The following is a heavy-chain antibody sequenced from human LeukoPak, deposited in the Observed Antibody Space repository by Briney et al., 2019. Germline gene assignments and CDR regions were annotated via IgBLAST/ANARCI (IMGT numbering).Heavy chain of an antibody. CDR1: GFTFSSYA. D-gene: IGHD1-26*01. Sequence: PGGSLRLSCSASGFTFSSYAMHWVRQAPGRGLEWVSAISGSGGSTYYADSVKGRFTIFRDNSKNTLYLQMNSLRAADTAVYYCAKEGLVNFYYFDSWGQGTLVTVSS. CDR3: AKEGLVNFYYFDS. J-gene: IGHJ4*02. V-gene: IGHV3-23*01. CDR2: ISGSGGST.